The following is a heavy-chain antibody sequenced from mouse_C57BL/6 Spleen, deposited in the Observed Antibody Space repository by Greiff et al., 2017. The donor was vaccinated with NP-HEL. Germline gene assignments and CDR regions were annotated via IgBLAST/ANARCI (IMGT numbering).Heavy chain of an antibody. Sequence: EVQLQQSGAELVKPGASVKLSCTASGFNIKDYYMHWVKQRTEQGLEWIGRIDPEDGETKYAPKFQGKATITADTYSNTAYLQLSSMTSEDTAGYYLARGATVVAGGYAMDYWGQGTSVTVSS. CDR3: ARGATVVAGGYAMDY. J-gene: IGHJ4*01. D-gene: IGHD1-1*01. CDR1: GFNIKDYY. CDR2: IDPEDGET. V-gene: IGHV14-2*01.